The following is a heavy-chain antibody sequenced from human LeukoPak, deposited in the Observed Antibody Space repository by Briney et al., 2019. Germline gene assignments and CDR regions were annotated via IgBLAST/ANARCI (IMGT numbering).Heavy chain of an antibody. Sequence: ASVTVSCTASGYTFTSYGISWVRQAPGQGLEWMGWISAYNGNTNYAQKLQGRVTMTTDTSTSTAYMELRSLRSDDTAVYYCARDSVEYGDLSWFDPWGQGTLVTVSS. J-gene: IGHJ5*02. D-gene: IGHD4-17*01. CDR3: ARDSVEYGDLSWFDP. CDR2: ISAYNGNT. V-gene: IGHV1-18*01. CDR1: GYTFTSYG.